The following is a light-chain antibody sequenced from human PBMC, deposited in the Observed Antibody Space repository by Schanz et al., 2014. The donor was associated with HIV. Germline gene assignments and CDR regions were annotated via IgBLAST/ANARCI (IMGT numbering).Light chain of an antibody. V-gene: IGKV3-15*01. CDR1: QSVSSN. J-gene: IGKJ2*01. Sequence: EKVMTQSPATLSVSPGERATLSCRASQSVSSNLAWYQQKPGQAPRLLIYDVSTRATGIPARFSGSGSGTEFTLTSSNLQSEDFAVYYCQQYDTWPPYTFGQGTKLDI. CDR2: DVS. CDR3: QQYDTWPPYT.